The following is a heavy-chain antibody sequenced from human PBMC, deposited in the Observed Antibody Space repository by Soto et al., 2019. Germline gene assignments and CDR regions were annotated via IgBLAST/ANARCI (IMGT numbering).Heavy chain of an antibody. CDR3: AGFGVGDRDDK. D-gene: IGHD2-8*01. Sequence: SETLSLTCSVSGSYITSGDYHWTWIRQAPGKGLEWIGYISHSETTYYSPALKNRIIISSDFSMNQFSLRLKSVTAADTAVYFCAGFGVGDRDDKWGQGTPVTVSS. CDR1: GSYITSGDYH. V-gene: IGHV4-30-4*01. J-gene: IGHJ4*02. CDR2: ISHSETT.